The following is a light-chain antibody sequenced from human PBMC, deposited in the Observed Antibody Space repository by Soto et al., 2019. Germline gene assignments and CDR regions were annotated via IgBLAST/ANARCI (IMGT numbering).Light chain of an antibody. J-gene: IGKJ5*01. CDR1: QGISSF. CDR3: QQLNSYPIT. CDR2: AAS. V-gene: IGKV1-9*01. Sequence: IQLTQSPSSLSASVGDRVTITCRASQGISSFLAWYQQQPGKAPKLLIYAASTLQTGVPSRFSGSGSGTDFTLTISSLQPADFATYYCQQLNSYPITFGQGTRLEIK.